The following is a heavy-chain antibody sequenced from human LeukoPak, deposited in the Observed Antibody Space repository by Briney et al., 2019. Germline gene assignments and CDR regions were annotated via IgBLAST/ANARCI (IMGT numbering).Heavy chain of an antibody. D-gene: IGHD3-22*01. CDR2: INHSGSS. Sequence: PSETLSLTCAVYGGSFSGYYWSWIRQPPGKGLEWIGEINHSGSSNYNPSLKSRVTISVDTSKNQFSLKLSSVTAADTAVYYCARLYFYYTFLDVWGKGTTVTVSS. CDR1: GGSFSGYY. V-gene: IGHV4-34*01. J-gene: IGHJ6*04. CDR3: ARLYFYYTFLDV.